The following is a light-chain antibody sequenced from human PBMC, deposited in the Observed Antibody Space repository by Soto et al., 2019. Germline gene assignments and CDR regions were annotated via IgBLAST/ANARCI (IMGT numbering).Light chain of an antibody. Sequence: EIVLTQSPGTLSLAPGERATLSCRASQSVSSSYLGWYQQKPGQAPRLLIYGASSRATGIPDRFSGSGSGTDFTLTISRLEPEDFAVYYCQQYGCSPWTFGQGTKVEIK. CDR2: GAS. CDR3: QQYGCSPWT. J-gene: IGKJ1*01. CDR1: QSVSSSY. V-gene: IGKV3-20*01.